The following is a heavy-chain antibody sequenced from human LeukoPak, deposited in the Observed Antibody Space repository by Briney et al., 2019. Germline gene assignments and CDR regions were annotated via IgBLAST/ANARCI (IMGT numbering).Heavy chain of an antibody. D-gene: IGHD2-15*01. CDR2: FDPEDGET. CDR1: GYTLTELS. Sequence: ASVKVSCKVSGYTLTELSMHWVRQAPGKGLEWMGGFDPEDGETIYAQKFQGRVTMTEDTSTVTAYMELSSLRSEDTAVYYCAREGYCSGGSCYSGATDYWGQGTLVTVSS. CDR3: AREGYCSGGSCYSGATDY. V-gene: IGHV1-24*01. J-gene: IGHJ4*02.